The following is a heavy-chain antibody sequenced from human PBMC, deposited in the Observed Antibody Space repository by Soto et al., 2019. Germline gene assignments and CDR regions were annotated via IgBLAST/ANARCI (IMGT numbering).Heavy chain of an antibody. CDR3: ARERIAAAGDYYYYGMDV. J-gene: IGHJ6*02. CDR2: IIPIFGTA. V-gene: IGHV1-69*06. D-gene: IGHD6-13*01. CDR1: GGTFSRYS. Sequence: SVKVSCKASGGTFSRYSISWVRQAPGQGLEWMGGIIPIFGTANYAQKFQGRVTITADKSTSTAYMELSSLRSEDTAVYYCARERIAAAGDYYYYGMDVWGQGTTVTAP.